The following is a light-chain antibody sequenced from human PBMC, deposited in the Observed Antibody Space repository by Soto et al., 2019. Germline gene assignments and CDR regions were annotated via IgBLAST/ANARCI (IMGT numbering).Light chain of an antibody. V-gene: IGKV1-5*03. Sequence: DIQMTQYPSTLSASVGDRVTITCRASQSISSWLAWYQQKAGKAPKLLIYKASSLESGVPSRFSGSGSGTEFTLTISSLQPDDFATYYCQQYKSCCTFCQGTKREIK. CDR2: KAS. CDR1: QSISSW. CDR3: QQYKSCCT. J-gene: IGKJ2*02.